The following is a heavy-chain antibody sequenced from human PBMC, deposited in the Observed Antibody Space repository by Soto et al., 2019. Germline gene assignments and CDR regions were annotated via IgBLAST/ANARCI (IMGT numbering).Heavy chain of an antibody. CDR1: GYSFTSYW. V-gene: IGHV5-10-1*01. J-gene: IGHJ6*02. Sequence: PGASLKISCKASGYSFTSYWISGVRQMPGKLLEWMGRIDPSDSYTNYSPSFQGHITISAYKSISTAYLQWSSLKAYDNAMYYCATQDSAKPPRYYYYYYGMDVWGQGTTVTVSS. D-gene: IGHD5-18*01. CDR3: ATQDSAKPPRYYYYYYGMDV. CDR2: IDPSDSYT.